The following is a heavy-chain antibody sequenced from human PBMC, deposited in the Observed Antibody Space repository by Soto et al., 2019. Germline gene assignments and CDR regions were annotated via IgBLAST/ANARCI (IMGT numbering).Heavy chain of an antibody. J-gene: IGHJ4*02. CDR2: FSGSGGRT. Sequence: EVQLLGSGGGLVQPGGSLRLSCAASGFTFTNYDMSWVRQAPGKGLEWVSSFSGSGGRTYYADSVKGRFTISRDNSKNTLYLQMNSLRAEDTAVYYCARDFSSLGNFEYWGQGTLVTVSS. CDR3: ARDFSSLGNFEY. D-gene: IGHD6-6*01. CDR1: GFTFTNYD. V-gene: IGHV3-23*01.